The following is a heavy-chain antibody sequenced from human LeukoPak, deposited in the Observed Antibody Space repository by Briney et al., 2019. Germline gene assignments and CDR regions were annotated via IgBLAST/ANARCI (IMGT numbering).Heavy chain of an antibody. J-gene: IGHJ5*02. V-gene: IGHV4-59*08. CDR3: ARHGFWSGYYPHNWFDP. Sequence: SETLTLTCTVSGDSISSYYWRWIRQPPGKGLEWIGYIYYSGSTSYNPSLNSRVTISLDTSKNQFSLKLSSVTAADTAVYYCARHGFWSGYYPHNWFDPWGQGTLVTVSS. D-gene: IGHD3-3*01. CDR1: GDSISSYY. CDR2: IYYSGST.